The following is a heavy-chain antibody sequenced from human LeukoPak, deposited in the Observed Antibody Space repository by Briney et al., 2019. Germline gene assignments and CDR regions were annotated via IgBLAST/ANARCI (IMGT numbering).Heavy chain of an antibody. CDR3: ARCRKYYYYMDV. CDR2: IIPIFGTA. Sequence: SVTVSCKASGYIFTDYYMHGVRQAPGQGLEWMGGIIPIFGTANYAQKFQGRVTITTDESTSTAYMELSSLRSEDTAVYYCARCRKYYYYMDVWGKGTTVTVSS. CDR1: GYIFTDYY. J-gene: IGHJ6*03. V-gene: IGHV1-69*05. D-gene: IGHD2-15*01.